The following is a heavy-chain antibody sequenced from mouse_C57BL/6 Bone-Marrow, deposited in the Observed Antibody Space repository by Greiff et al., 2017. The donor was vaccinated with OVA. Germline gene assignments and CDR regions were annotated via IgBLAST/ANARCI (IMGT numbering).Heavy chain of an antibody. CDR1: GFTFSDYG. D-gene: IGHD1-1*01. CDR2: ISSGSSTI. Sequence: EVHLVESGGGLVKPGGSLKLSCAASGFTFSDYGMHWVRQAPEKGLEWVAYISSGSSTIYYADTVKGRFTISRDNAKNTLFLQMTSLRSEDTAMYYCARPGSSYFYAMDYWGQGTSVTVSS. V-gene: IGHV5-17*01. CDR3: ARPGSSYFYAMDY. J-gene: IGHJ4*01.